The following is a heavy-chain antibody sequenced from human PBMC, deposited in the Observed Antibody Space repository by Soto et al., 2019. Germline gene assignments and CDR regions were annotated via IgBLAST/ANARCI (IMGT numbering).Heavy chain of an antibody. Sequence: EVQLAESGGGLAQPGGSLRLSCAASGFTLSGYAMDWVRQAPGKGLEYVSGISSNGVGTYYANSVQGRFTISRDNSKNTVYLQMGSLRPEDMAVYYCARRARPDFYYMDVWCKGTTVNVSS. CDR2: ISSNGVGT. CDR3: ARRARPDFYYMDV. D-gene: IGHD6-6*01. CDR1: GFTLSGYA. J-gene: IGHJ6*03. V-gene: IGHV3-64*01.